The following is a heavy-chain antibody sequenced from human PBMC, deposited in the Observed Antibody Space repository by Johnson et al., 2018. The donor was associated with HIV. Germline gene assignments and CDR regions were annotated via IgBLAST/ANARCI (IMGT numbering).Heavy chain of an antibody. CDR1: GFTFSTYA. CDR3: ERAPPAPYGDYGAFDI. D-gene: IGHD4-17*01. J-gene: IGHJ3*02. Sequence: VQLVESGGGVAQPGRSLRLSCTASGFTFSTYAMHWVRQAPGKGLEWVAIISYDGNNKYYADSVKGRFTISRDNSKNTLYLQMISLRAEDTAVYFCERAPPAPYGDYGAFDIWGQGTMVTVSS. V-gene: IGHV3-30-3*01. CDR2: ISYDGNNK.